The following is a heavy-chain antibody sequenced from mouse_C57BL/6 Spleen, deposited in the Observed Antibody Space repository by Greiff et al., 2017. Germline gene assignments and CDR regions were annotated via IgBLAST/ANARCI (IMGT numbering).Heavy chain of an antibody. CDR1: GFSLTSYG. CDR2: IWSDGST. Sequence: VMLVESGPGLVAPSQSLSITCTVSGFSLTSYGVHWVRQPPGKGLEWLVVIWSDGSTTYNSALKSRLSISKDNSKSQVFLKMNSLQTDDTAMYYCASSYGSSSAWFAYWGQGTLVTVSA. D-gene: IGHD1-1*01. J-gene: IGHJ3*01. CDR3: ASSYGSSSAWFAY. V-gene: IGHV2-6*03.